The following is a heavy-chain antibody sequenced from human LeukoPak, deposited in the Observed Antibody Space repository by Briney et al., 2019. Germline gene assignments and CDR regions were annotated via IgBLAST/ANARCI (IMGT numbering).Heavy chain of an antibody. Sequence: SETLSLTCTVSGGSISSSSYYWGWIRQPPGKGLEWIGSIYYSGSTYYNPSLKSRVTISVDTSKNQFSLKLSSVTAADAAVYYCARHKSTRYYYDSSGYWRGAFDIWGQGTMVTVSS. J-gene: IGHJ3*02. CDR2: IYYSGST. V-gene: IGHV4-39*01. CDR3: ARHKSTRYYYDSSGYWRGAFDI. D-gene: IGHD3-22*01. CDR1: GGSISSSSYY.